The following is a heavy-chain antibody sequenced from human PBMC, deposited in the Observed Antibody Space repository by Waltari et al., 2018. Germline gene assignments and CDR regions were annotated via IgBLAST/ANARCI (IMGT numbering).Heavy chain of an antibody. CDR1: GFTFSSYA. CDR2: ISGSGGST. D-gene: IGHD4-17*01. CDR3: AKDNKDYGDYVLYWYFDL. Sequence: EVQLLESGGGLVQPGGSLRLSCAASGFTFSSYAMSWVRQAPGKGLEWVSAISGSGGSTYYADSVKCRFTISRDNSKNTLYLQMNSLRAEDTAVYYCAKDNKDYGDYVLYWYFDLWGRGTLVTVSS. V-gene: IGHV3-23*01. J-gene: IGHJ2*01.